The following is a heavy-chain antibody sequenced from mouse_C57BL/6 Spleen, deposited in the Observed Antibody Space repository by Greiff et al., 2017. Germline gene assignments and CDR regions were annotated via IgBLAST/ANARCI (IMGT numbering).Heavy chain of an antibody. Sequence: QVQLQQPGAELVRPGSSVKLSCKASGYTFTSYWMHWVKQRPIQGLEWIGNIDPSDSETHYNQKFKDKATLTVDKSSSTAYMQLSSLTSEDSAVYYCARDGDYGSSYGYFDVWGTGTTVTVSS. CDR1: GYTFTSYW. D-gene: IGHD1-1*01. CDR3: ARDGDYGSSYGYFDV. V-gene: IGHV1-52*01. J-gene: IGHJ1*03. CDR2: IDPSDSET.